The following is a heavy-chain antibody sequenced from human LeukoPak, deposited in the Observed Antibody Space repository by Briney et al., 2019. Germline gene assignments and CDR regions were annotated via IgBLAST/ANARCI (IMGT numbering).Heavy chain of an antibody. CDR3: ATVKSHSGAFDI. CDR1: GYTLTELS. V-gene: IGHV1-24*01. D-gene: IGHD1-26*01. Sequence: ASVKVSCKVSGYTLTELSMHWVRLAPGKGLEWMGGFDPEDGETIYAQKFQGRVTMTEDTSTDTAYMELSSLRSEDTAVYYCATVKSHSGAFDIWGQGTMVTVSS. CDR2: FDPEDGET. J-gene: IGHJ3*02.